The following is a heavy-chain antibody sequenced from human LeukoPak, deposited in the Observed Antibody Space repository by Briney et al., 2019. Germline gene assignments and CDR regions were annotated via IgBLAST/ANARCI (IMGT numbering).Heavy chain of an antibody. CDR1: GDSIRSSIYY. D-gene: IGHD1-26*01. V-gene: IGHV4-39*01. J-gene: IGHJ4*02. CDR2: VYYDGSA. Sequence: SETLSLTCGVSGDSIRSSIYYWGWIRQPPGKGLEWIGSVYYDGSAYYNPSLKSRVTVSVDTSKNQLSLKLSSVTAADTAVYYCARPLTRGGTYYVWGQGTLVTVSS. CDR3: ARPLTRGGTYYV.